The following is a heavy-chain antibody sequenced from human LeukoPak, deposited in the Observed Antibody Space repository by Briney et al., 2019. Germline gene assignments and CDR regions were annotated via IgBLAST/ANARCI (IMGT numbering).Heavy chain of an antibody. Sequence: GGSLRLSCAASGFTFNTFNMNSVRQAPGKGLEWVSSITSGGDYIYYADSVKGRFTTSRDNAKNSLSLQLNSLRVEDTAVYYCARGHYDVLAASYKWTPDYWGQGTLVTVSS. J-gene: IGHJ4*02. CDR1: GFTFNTFN. V-gene: IGHV3-21*01. CDR2: ITSGGDYI. CDR3: ARGHYDVLAASYKWTPDY. D-gene: IGHD3-9*01.